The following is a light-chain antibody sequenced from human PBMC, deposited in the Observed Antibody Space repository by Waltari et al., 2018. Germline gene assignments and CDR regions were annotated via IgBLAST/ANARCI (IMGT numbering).Light chain of an antibody. J-gene: IGLJ3*02. CDR1: SGHSSNV. Sequence: QLVLTQSPSASASLGASVKLTCTLSSGHSSNVIAWRQQQPDKGPRFLMQVNSAGSHRKGDEKGRRVWVEVDSDGSHKKGDEMPDRFSGSSYGAERYLSITSLQSEDEAAYFCQTGGHGTWVFGGGTKLTV. V-gene: IGLV4-69*01. CDR3: QTGGHGTWV. CDR2: VNSAGSH.